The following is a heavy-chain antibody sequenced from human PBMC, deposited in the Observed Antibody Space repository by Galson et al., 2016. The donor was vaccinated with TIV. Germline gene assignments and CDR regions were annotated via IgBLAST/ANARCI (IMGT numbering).Heavy chain of an antibody. Sequence: SVKVSCKVSGGNFNKYAVSWVRQAPGQGLEWMGRIIPILGMTNYAQKFQGRVSIIADRSTTTAYMELSSLRSEDTAVYYCATDYSHHSCYEDSWGRGTLVTVSS. J-gene: IGHJ5*02. D-gene: IGHD2-2*01. CDR1: GGNFNKYA. CDR3: ATDYSHHSCYEDS. V-gene: IGHV1-69*04. CDR2: IIPILGMT.